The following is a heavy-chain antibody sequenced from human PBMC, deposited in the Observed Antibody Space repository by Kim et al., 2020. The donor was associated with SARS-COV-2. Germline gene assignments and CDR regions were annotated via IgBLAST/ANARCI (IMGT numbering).Heavy chain of an antibody. Sequence: SENLSLTCTVSNASVNSGDYYWSWIRQPPGKGLEWIGYIFYRGTTNYNPSLRSRVAISVDTSSNQFSLELTSVTAADAAVYYCARGQGSGTYFPVDVWGQGTTVTVSS. CDR3: ARGQGSGTYFPVDV. J-gene: IGHJ6*02. D-gene: IGHD3-10*01. V-gene: IGHV4-61*08. CDR2: IFYRGTT. CDR1: NASVNSGDYY.